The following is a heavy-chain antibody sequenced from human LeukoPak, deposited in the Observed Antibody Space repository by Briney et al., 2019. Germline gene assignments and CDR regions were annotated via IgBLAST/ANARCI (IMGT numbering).Heavy chain of an antibody. CDR2: IYYSGST. V-gene: IGHV4-39*01. CDR1: GGSISSSYYY. CDR3: ASGYCSSTSCYRGGGY. J-gene: IGHJ4*02. Sequence: SETLSLTCTVSGGSISSSYYYWGWIRQPPGKGLEWIGSIYYSGSTYYNPSLKSRVTISVDTSKNQFSLKLRSVTAADTAVYYCASGYCSSTSCYRGGGYWGQGTLVTVSS. D-gene: IGHD2-2*01.